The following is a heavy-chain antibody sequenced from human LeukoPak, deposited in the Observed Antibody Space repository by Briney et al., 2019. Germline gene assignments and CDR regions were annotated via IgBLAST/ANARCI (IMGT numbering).Heavy chain of an antibody. V-gene: IGHV1-24*01. D-gene: IGHD2-2*01. CDR1: GYTLTELS. J-gene: IGHJ3*02. CDR2: FDPEDGET. Sequence: ASVKVSCKVSGYTLTELSMHWVRQAPGKGLEWMGGFDPEDGETIYAQKFQGRVTMTEDTSTDTAYMELSSLRYEETAVYYCATGIVVVPAATDDAFDIWGQGKMVTVSS. CDR3: ATGIVVVPAATDDAFDI.